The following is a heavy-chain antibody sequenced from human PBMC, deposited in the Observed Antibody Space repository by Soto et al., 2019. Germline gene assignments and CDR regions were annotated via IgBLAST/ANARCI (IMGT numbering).Heavy chain of an antibody. CDR1: GFTFSSYA. V-gene: IGHV3-21*01. Sequence: GGSLRLSCAASGFTFSSYAMSWVRQAPGKGLEWVSSITSGSSFIDYADSVKGRFTISRDDAKNSLFLQMSSLRADDTAVYYCARSQRSGAMDVWGQGTTVTVSS. CDR3: ARSQRSGAMDV. D-gene: IGHD2-15*01. J-gene: IGHJ6*02. CDR2: ITSGSSFI.